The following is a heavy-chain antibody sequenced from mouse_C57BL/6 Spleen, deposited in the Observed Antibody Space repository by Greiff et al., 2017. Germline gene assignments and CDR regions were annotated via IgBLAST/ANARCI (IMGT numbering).Heavy chain of an antibody. CDR2: INPNNGGT. CDR1: GYTFTDYY. J-gene: IGHJ2*01. V-gene: IGHV1-26*01. CDR3: ATVVARYFDY. Sequence: VQLQQSGPELVKPGASVKISCKASGYTFTDYYMNWVKQSHGKSLEWIGDINPNNGGTSYNQKFKGKATLTVDKSSSTAYMELRSLTSEDSAVYYCATVVARYFDYWGQGTTLTVSS. D-gene: IGHD1-1*01.